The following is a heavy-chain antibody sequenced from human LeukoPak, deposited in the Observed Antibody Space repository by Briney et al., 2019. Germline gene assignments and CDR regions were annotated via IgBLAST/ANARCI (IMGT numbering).Heavy chain of an antibody. CDR2: INPNSGGT. D-gene: IGHD5-24*01. Sequence: ASVKVSCKASGYTFTGYYMHWVRHAPGQGLEWMGWINPNSGGTNYAQKFQGRVTMTRDTSISTAYMELSRLRSDDTAVYYCARDRGEMATTPYFDYWGQGALVTVSS. CDR1: GYTFTGYY. CDR3: ARDRGEMATTPYFDY. J-gene: IGHJ4*02. V-gene: IGHV1-2*02.